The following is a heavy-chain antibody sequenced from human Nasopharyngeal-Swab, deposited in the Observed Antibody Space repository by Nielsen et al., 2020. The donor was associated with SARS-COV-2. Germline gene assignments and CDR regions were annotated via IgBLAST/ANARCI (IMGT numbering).Heavy chain of an antibody. D-gene: IGHD5-24*01. J-gene: IGHJ4*02. CDR3: ATLSASRDGNNRAPMG. Sequence: SVKVSCKASGFTFSGSAVQWVRQARGQRLEWIGWIVLGIDKTDYAQKFQDRVTITRDMSASTVYMQLSSLRSEDTALYYCATLSASRDGNNRAPMGWGQGTLVTVSS. CDR1: GFTFSGSA. CDR2: IVLGIDKT. V-gene: IGHV1-58*01.